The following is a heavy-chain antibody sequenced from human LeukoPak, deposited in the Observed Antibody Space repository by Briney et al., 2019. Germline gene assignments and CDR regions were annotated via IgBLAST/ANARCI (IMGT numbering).Heavy chain of an antibody. Sequence: SVKVSCKASGGTFRRFTISWVRQAPGQGFEWMGGITPIFGTANFAQKFQGRVSITADESTSTAFMELSSLRSEDTAVYYCARDRGPDLDYYDSSGYWPFEDYWGQGTLVTVSS. J-gene: IGHJ4*02. CDR3: ARDRGPDLDYYDSSGYWPFEDY. V-gene: IGHV1-69*13. CDR1: GGTFRRFT. D-gene: IGHD3-22*01. CDR2: ITPIFGTA.